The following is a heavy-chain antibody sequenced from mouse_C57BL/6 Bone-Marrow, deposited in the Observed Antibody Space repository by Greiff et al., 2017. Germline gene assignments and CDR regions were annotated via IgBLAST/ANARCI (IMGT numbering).Heavy chain of an antibody. Sequence: EVMLVESGEGLVKPGGSLKLSCAASGFTFSSYAMSWVRQTPEKRLEWVAYISSGGDYIYYADTVKGRFTISRDNARNTLYLQMSRLKSEDTAMYYCTRGYYCNYYYFCYWGQGTTLTVSS. V-gene: IGHV5-9-1*02. D-gene: IGHD2-1*01. J-gene: IGHJ2*01. CDR1: GFTFSSYA. CDR2: ISSGGDYI. CDR3: TRGYYCNYYYFCY.